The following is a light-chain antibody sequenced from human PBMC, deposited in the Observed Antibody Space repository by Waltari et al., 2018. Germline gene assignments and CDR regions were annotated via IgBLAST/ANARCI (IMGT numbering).Light chain of an antibody. V-gene: IGLV3-21*01. CDR2: YDS. CDR3: QVWDDNTDPGV. Sequence: SYVLTQPPSVSVAPGETARLTCGGNNIESKSVHWYRQRPGQAPVLVISYDSDRPSGIPDRLSGSNSGNTATLTISRVEAGDEADYYCQVWDDNTDPGVFGTGTEVTVL. J-gene: IGLJ1*01. CDR1: NIESKS.